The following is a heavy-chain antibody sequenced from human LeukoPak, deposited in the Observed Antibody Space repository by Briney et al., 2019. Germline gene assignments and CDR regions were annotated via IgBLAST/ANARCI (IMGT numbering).Heavy chain of an antibody. CDR2: ITGSGGST. V-gene: IGHV3-23*01. CDR3: AKWGDYDVLTGYYDPDY. D-gene: IGHD3-9*01. CDR1: GFTFSNYA. Sequence: GGSLRLSCAASGFTFSNYAMSWVRQSPGKGLEWVSAITGSGGSTYYADSVKGRFTISRDNSKNTLYLQMNSLRAEDTAVYYCAKWGDYDVLTGYYDPDYWGQGTLVTVSS. J-gene: IGHJ4*02.